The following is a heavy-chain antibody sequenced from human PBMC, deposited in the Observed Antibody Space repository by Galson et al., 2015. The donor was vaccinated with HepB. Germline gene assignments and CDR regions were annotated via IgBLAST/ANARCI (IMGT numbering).Heavy chain of an antibody. J-gene: IGHJ4*02. CDR1: GFTFNNYA. CDR3: ALERGIDIDN. Sequence: SLRLSCAASGFTFNNYAMHWVRQAPGNGLDWVAVISYDGSKENYADSVKGRFTISRDNSKNTLSLQMTNLRAEDTAVYYCALERGIDIDNWGQGTLVTVSS. V-gene: IGHV3-30-3*01. D-gene: IGHD5-24*01. CDR2: ISYDGSKE.